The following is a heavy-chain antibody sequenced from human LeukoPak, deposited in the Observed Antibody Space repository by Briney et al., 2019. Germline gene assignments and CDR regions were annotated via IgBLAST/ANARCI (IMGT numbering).Heavy chain of an antibody. Sequence: GALRLSCAASGFTFSTYGMHWVLQAPGKGLEWVAVISYDGSDKYYADSVKGRFTISRDNAKNSLYLQMNSLRAEDTAVYYCARDKQDDFWSGYYAYYFDYWGQGTLVTVSS. D-gene: IGHD3-3*01. V-gene: IGHV3-30*03. J-gene: IGHJ4*02. CDR1: GFTFSTYG. CDR3: ARDKQDDFWSGYYAYYFDY. CDR2: ISYDGSDK.